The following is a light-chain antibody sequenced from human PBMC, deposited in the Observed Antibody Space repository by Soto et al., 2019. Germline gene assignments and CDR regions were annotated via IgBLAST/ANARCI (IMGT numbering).Light chain of an antibody. CDR2: EAS. CDR3: QQHINWPLT. V-gene: IGKV3-11*01. CDR1: QTVSSS. Sequence: ESVWTHSPSSLSFSPLERSTLAGRASQTVSSSLAWYQQKPGQAPRLLIYEASNRATGIPARFSGSGSGADFTLTISSLEPEDFALYYCQQHINWPLTFGGGTKVDVK. J-gene: IGKJ4*01.